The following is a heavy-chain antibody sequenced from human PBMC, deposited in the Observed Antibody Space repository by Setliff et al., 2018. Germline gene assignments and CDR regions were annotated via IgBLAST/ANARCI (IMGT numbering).Heavy chain of an antibody. CDR1: GGAFSSSA. CDR3: AKSMTTVTTGGNEAFDI. CDR2: ITPFFGTA. Sequence: ASVKVSCKASGGAFSSSAISWVRQAPGQGLEWVGRITPFFGTANSAQKFQGRVTITAGESATTAYMELSSLRAEDTAVYYCAKSMTTVTTGGNEAFDIWGQGTMVTVSS. D-gene: IGHD4-17*01. V-gene: IGHV1-69*13. J-gene: IGHJ3*02.